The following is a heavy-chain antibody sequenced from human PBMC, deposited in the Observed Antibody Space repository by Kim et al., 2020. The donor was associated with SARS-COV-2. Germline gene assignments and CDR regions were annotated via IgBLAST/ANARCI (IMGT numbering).Heavy chain of an antibody. CDR2: ISHDGRNI. Sequence: GGSLRLSCAGSGFAFNVFSMHWVRQTPGKGLDWVAVISHDGRNIYYGESVKGRFTISRDNPKNTMSLQMNDLRPEDTAVYYCAREGYSYNYVGGIDPWG. CDR1: GFAFNVFS. D-gene: IGHD5-18*01. J-gene: IGHJ5*02. V-gene: IGHV3-30*03. CDR3: AREGYSYNYVGGIDP.